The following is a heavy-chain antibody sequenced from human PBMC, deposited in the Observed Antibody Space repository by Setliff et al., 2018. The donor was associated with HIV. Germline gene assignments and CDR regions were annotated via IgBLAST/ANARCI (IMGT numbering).Heavy chain of an antibody. J-gene: IGHJ3*02. CDR2: FTGGFA. Sequence: GGSLRLSCEVSGVTLDTSDIHWVRQAPGMGFEWVSSFTGGFAYYADSVKGRFSISRDNAKNSLYLQMNSLRAEDTAIYYCARGVGVVPGDAFDKWGQGTAVTVSS. V-gene: IGHV3-23*01. D-gene: IGHD1-26*01. CDR1: GVTLDTSD. CDR3: ARGVGVVPGDAFDK.